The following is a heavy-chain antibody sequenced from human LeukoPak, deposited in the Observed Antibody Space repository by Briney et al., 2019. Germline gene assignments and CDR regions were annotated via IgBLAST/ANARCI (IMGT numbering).Heavy chain of an antibody. V-gene: IGHV3-74*01. CDR3: ARTDVLSAVAGTGYYYYYGMDV. Sequence: GGSLRLSCAASGFTFSSYWMHWVRHAPGKGLVWVSRINSDGSSTSYADSVKGRFTISRDNAKNTLYLQMNSLRAEDTAVYYCARTDVLSAVAGTGYYYYYGMDVWGQGTTVTVSS. D-gene: IGHD6-19*01. J-gene: IGHJ6*02. CDR2: INSDGSST. CDR1: GFTFSSYW.